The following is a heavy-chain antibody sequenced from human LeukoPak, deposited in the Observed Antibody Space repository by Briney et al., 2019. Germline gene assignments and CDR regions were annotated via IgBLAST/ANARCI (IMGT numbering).Heavy chain of an antibody. J-gene: IGHJ5*02. V-gene: IGHV1-69*13. CDR1: GGTFSSYA. CDR3: AREGSSGWYWSWFDP. CDR2: IIPIFGTA. D-gene: IGHD6-19*01. Sequence: ASVKVSCTASGGTFSSYAISWVRPAPGQGLEWMGGIIPIFGTANYAQKFQGRVTITADESTSTAYMELSSLRSEDTAVYYCAREGSSGWYWSWFDPWGQGTLVTVSS.